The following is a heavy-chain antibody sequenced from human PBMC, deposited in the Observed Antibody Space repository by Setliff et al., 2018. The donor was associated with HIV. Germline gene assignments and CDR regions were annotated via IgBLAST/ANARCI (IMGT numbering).Heavy chain of an antibody. CDR1: GGSASNSRYY. CDR3: ARDAPTVYANGWFDP. Sequence: ETLSLTCTVSGGSASNSRYYWAWIRQPPGKGLEYIGSIHYNEKTYYNPSLKSRVTISIDTSKNQFSLKLSSVTAADTAVYYCARDAPTVYANGWFDPWGQGTLVTVSS. CDR2: IHYNEKT. J-gene: IGHJ5*02. V-gene: IGHV4-39*07. D-gene: IGHD2-8*01.